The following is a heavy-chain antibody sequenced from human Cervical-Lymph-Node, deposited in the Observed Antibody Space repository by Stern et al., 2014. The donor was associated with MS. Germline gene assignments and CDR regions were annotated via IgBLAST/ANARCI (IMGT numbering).Heavy chain of an antibody. V-gene: IGHV3-7*01. CDR2: LKEDGSET. CDR3: ARGSDT. D-gene: IGHD2-15*01. CDR1: GFTFSSYW. J-gene: IGHJ5*02. Sequence: EMQLVQSGGGLVQPGGSLRLSCAASGFTFSSYWMNWVLQAPGKGLEWVANLKEDGSETYYVDSVKGRFTISRDNAKNSLYLQMNSLRAEDTAVYYCARGSDTWGQGTLVTVSS.